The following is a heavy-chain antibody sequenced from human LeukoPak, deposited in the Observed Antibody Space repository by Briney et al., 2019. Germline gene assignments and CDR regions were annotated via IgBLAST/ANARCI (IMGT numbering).Heavy chain of an antibody. J-gene: IGHJ6*02. CDR1: GYSFTSYW. D-gene: IGHD1-26*01. Sequence: GESLKISCKGSGYSFTSYWIGWVRQIPGKGLEWMGIIYPGDSDTRYSPSFQGQVTISADKSISTAYLQWSSLKASDTAMYYCATPSYGNTYYYGMDVWGQGTTVTVSS. CDR2: IYPGDSDT. CDR3: ATPSYGNTYYYGMDV. V-gene: IGHV5-51*01.